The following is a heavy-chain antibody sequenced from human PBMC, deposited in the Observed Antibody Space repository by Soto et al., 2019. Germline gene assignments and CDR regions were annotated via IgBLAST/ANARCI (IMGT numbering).Heavy chain of an antibody. V-gene: IGHV3-23*01. CDR1: GFTFSRTS. CDR2: ISGSGRST. D-gene: IGHD2-21*02. J-gene: IGHJ4*02. CDR3: AKDLGTSCGGDCYFDWDY. Sequence: GSLRLYCAAFGFTFSRTSMIWVRQAPGKGLEWVSSISGSGRSTYYADSVKGRFTVSRDNSKNTLYLQMNSLRAEDTAVYYCAKDLGTSCGGDCYFDWDYWGRGTLVTVSS.